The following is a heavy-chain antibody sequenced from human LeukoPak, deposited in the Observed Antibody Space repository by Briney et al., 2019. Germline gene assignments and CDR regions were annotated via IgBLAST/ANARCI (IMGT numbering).Heavy chain of an antibody. CDR2: IKQGGSEK. Sequence: GGSLRLSCAASGFTFSSYWMNWVRQAPGQGLEWVANIKQGGSEKYYVDSVQGRFTISRDNAKSSLYLQMNSLRIEDTAVYYCAKVGRRIAAAGTFGGYFQHWGQGTLVTVSS. CDR3: AKVGRRIAAAGTFGGYFQH. CDR1: GFTFSSYW. J-gene: IGHJ1*01. V-gene: IGHV3-7*01. D-gene: IGHD6-13*01.